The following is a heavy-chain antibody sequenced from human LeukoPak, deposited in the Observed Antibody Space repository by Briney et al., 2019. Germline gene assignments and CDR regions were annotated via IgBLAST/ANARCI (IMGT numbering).Heavy chain of an antibody. V-gene: IGHV1-8*01. CDR3: ARGRVTMLRGVNIGY. CDR1: GYTFTSYD. CDR2: MNPNSGNT. J-gene: IGHJ4*02. D-gene: IGHD3-10*01. Sequence: ASVKVSCKASGYTFTSYDIKWVRQATGQGLEWMGWMNPNSGNTGYAQKFQGRVTMTRNTSISTAYMELSSLRSEDTAVYYCARGRVTMLRGVNIGYWGQGTLVTVSS.